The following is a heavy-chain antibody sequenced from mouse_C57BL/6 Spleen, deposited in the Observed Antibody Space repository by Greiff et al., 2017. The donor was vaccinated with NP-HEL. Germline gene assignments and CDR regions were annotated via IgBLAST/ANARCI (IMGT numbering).Heavy chain of an antibody. CDR2: ISSGRSTI. D-gene: IGHD4-1*01. CDR1: GFTFSDYG. V-gene: IGHV5-17*01. CDR3: AKGVTGPWFAY. J-gene: IGHJ3*01. Sequence: EVQGVESGGGLVKPGGSLKLSCAASGFTFSDYGMHWVRQAPEKGLEWVAYISSGRSTIYYADTVKGRFTISRDNAKNTLFLQMTSLRSEDTAMYYCAKGVTGPWFAYWGQGTLVTVSA.